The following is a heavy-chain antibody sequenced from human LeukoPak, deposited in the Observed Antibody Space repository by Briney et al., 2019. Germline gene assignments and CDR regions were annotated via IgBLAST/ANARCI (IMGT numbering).Heavy chain of an antibody. J-gene: IGHJ4*02. CDR1: GGSISNYY. D-gene: IGHD1/OR15-1a*01. Sequence: SETLSLTCTVSGGSISNYYWSWLRQPPGEGLEWIAYLHYSGSTNYNPSLKSRVTTSVDTSKNQFSLKLSSVTAADTAVYYCARSIAGTRSKFDYWGQGTLVTVSS. CDR2: LHYSGST. V-gene: IGHV4-59*08. CDR3: ARSIAGTRSKFDY.